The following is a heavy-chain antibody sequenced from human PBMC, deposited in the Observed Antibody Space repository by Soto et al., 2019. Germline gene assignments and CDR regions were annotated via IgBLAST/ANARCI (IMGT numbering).Heavy chain of an antibody. D-gene: IGHD1-26*01. CDR3: ARVPTSGAFDL. V-gene: IGHV3-30*03. CDR2: ISIDRNRQ. Sequence: QVQLMESGGGVVQPGRSLRLSCAASGFTFSSSDIHWVRQAPGKGLEWVAHISIDRNRQYYADPVKGRFTGYRDNSKNTVYLHMNTLRAEDTAVYYCARVPTSGAFDLWGQGTMVTVS. CDR1: GFTFSSSD. J-gene: IGHJ3*01.